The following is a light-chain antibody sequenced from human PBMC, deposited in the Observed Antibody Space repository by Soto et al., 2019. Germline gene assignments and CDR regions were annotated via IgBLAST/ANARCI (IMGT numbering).Light chain of an antibody. V-gene: IGLV2-23*01. CDR1: SSDVGSYNL. Sequence: QSALTQPASVSGSPGQSITISCTGTSSDVGSYNLVSWYQQHPGKAPKFMIYEDSKRPSGVSNRFSGSKSGNTASLTISGLQAEDEADYYCCSYAGSSSYVFGTGTKLTVL. CDR2: EDS. J-gene: IGLJ1*01. CDR3: CSYAGSSSYV.